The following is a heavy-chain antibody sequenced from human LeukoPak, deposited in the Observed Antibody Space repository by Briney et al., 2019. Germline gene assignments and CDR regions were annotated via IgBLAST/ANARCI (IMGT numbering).Heavy chain of an antibody. CDR3: ARDYRYDYGDYVHPHFDY. Sequence: ASVKVSCKASGYTFTSYGISWVQQAPGQGLEWMGWISAYNGNTNYAQKLQGRVTMTTDTSTSTAYMELRSLRSDDTAVYYCARDYRYDYGDYVHPHFDYWGQGTLVTVSS. CDR2: ISAYNGNT. CDR1: GYTFTSYG. D-gene: IGHD4-17*01. V-gene: IGHV1-18*01. J-gene: IGHJ4*02.